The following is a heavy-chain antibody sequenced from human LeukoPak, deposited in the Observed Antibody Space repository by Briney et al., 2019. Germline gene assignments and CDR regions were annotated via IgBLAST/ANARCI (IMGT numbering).Heavy chain of an antibody. CDR1: GGSISRSSHY. Sequence: SSETLSLTCTVSGGSISRSSHYWGWIRQPPGKGLEWIGSTYYGGSTYYSPSLKSRVTISVDTSKTHFSLRLSSVTAADTAMYYCARHQWLESNWFDPWGQGTLVTVSS. J-gene: IGHJ5*02. CDR2: TYYGGST. D-gene: IGHD6-19*01. CDR3: ARHQWLESNWFDP. V-gene: IGHV4-39*01.